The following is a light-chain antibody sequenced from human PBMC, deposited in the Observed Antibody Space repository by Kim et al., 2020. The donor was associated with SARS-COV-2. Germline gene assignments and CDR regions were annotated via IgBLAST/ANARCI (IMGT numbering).Light chain of an antibody. Sequence: LSASVGDRVTITCRASQIVETYLAWYQQKPEKATKLLVYQASSLQVGVPSRFSGRGSGAEFTLTINSLQPDDFATYYCQHYIRFPYTFGQGTKLEI. J-gene: IGKJ2*01. CDR3: QHYIRFPYT. CDR2: QAS. CDR1: QIVETY. V-gene: IGKV1-5*03.